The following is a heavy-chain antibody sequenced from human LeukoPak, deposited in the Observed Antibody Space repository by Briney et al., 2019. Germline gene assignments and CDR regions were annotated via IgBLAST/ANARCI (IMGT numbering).Heavy chain of an antibody. Sequence: PGGSLRLSCAASGFTFSRYGMHWVRQAPGKGLEWVAVIWYDGSNQYYAESVKGRFTISRDISKNTLYLQMNSLRAEDTAMYYCARDHSFYFDYWGQGTLVTVSS. CDR3: ARDHSFYFDY. CDR1: GFTFSRYG. V-gene: IGHV3-33*01. J-gene: IGHJ4*02. CDR2: IWYDGSNQ. D-gene: IGHD3-16*02.